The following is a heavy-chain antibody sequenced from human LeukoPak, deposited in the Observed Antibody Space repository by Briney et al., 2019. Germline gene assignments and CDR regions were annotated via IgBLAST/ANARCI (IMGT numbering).Heavy chain of an antibody. J-gene: IGHJ4*01. CDR3: ARGYDHKSTYFDN. Sequence: PSETLSLTCTVSRGSISSPSYYWAWIRQPPGKGLEWIGTVYYSGSTYYNPSLKSRVTISVDTSKNQVSLRLTSVTAADTAVYYCARGYDHKSTYFDNWGQGTLVTVSS. CDR2: VYYSGST. D-gene: IGHD5-12*01. CDR1: RGSISSPSYY. V-gene: IGHV4-39*07.